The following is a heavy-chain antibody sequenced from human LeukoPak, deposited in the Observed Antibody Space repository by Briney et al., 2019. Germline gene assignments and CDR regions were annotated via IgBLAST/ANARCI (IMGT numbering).Heavy chain of an antibody. V-gene: IGHV4-39*07. D-gene: IGHD3-22*01. CDR3: ARDEGYSSGYQPSFDY. Sequence: SETLSLTCTVSGGSISSSSYYWGWIRQPPGKGLEWIGSIYYSGSTYYNPSLKSRVTISVDTSKNQFSLKLSSVTAADTAVYYCARDEGYSSGYQPSFDYWGQGTLVTVSS. CDR2: IYYSGST. J-gene: IGHJ4*02. CDR1: GGSISSSSYY.